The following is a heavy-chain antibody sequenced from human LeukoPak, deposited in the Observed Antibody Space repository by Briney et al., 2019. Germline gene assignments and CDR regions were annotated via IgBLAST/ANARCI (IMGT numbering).Heavy chain of an antibody. Sequence: GGSLRLSCAASGFTFSSYWMSWVRQAPGKGLEWVANIKQDGSEKYYVDSVKGRFTISRDNAKNSLYLQMNSLRAEDTAVYYCARRRSYSSGWLFDYWGQGTLVTVSS. CDR3: ARRRSYSSGWLFDY. D-gene: IGHD6-19*01. J-gene: IGHJ4*02. CDR1: GFTFSSYW. V-gene: IGHV3-7*01. CDR2: IKQDGSEK.